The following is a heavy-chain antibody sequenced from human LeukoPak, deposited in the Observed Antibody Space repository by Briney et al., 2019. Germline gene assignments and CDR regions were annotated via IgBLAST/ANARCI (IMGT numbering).Heavy chain of an antibody. V-gene: IGHV3-66*01. CDR1: GFTVSSNY. J-gene: IGHJ4*02. Sequence: GGSLRLSCAASGFTVSSNYMSWVRQAPGKGLEWVSIIYSGGSTYYTDSVSGRFIISRDISKNTLYLQMNSLRAEDAAVYYCARVGDCGRASCYAIDYWGQGTLVTVSS. D-gene: IGHD2-2*01. CDR2: IYSGGST. CDR3: ARVGDCGRASCYAIDY.